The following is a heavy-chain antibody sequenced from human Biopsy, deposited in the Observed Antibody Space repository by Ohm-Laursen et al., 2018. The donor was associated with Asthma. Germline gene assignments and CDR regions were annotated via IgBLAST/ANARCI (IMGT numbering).Heavy chain of an antibody. CDR3: AKEVFPGGELRRGHEN. J-gene: IGHJ4*02. CDR1: GFSFSNYG. Sequence: SLRLSCAASGFSFSNYGMHWVRQAPAPGLEWVAVISFDGSNKYYADFVKGRFTISRDNSKNTLYLQMHSLRAEDTAVYYCAKEVFPGGELRRGHENWGQGTLVTVSS. V-gene: IGHV3-30*18. CDR2: ISFDGSNK. D-gene: IGHD1-26*01.